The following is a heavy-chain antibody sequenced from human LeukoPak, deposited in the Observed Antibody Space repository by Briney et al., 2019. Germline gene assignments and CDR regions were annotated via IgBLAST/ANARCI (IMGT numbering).Heavy chain of an antibody. CDR1: GYTFTSYA. D-gene: IGHD3-22*01. CDR3: ARVLYYDPTTNPFDY. V-gene: IGHV7-4-1*02. CDR2: INTNTGNP. Sequence: GASVKVSCKASGYTFTSYAMNWVRQAPGQGLEWMGWINTNTGNPTYAQGFTGRFVFSLDTSVSTAYLQISSLKAEDIAVYYCARVLYYDPTTNPFDYWGQGTLVTVSS. J-gene: IGHJ4*02.